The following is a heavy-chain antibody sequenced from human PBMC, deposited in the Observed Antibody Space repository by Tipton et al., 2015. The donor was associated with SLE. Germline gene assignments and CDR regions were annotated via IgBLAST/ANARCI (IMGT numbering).Heavy chain of an antibody. Sequence: TLSLTCAVYGGSLSNYYWSWIRQPPGKGLEWIGYIYYSGSTNYNPSLKSRVTISVDTSKNQFSLKLGSVTAADTAVYYCARYPMVRGAVDFWGQGTLVTVSS. J-gene: IGHJ4*02. CDR2: IYYSGST. D-gene: IGHD3-10*01. V-gene: IGHV4-59*08. CDR3: ARYPMVRGAVDF. CDR1: GGSLSNYY.